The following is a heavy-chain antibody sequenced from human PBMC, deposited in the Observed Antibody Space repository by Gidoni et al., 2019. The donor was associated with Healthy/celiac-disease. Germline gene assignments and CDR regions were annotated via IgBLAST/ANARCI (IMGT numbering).Heavy chain of an antibody. V-gene: IGHV3-30*04. J-gene: IGHJ3*02. D-gene: IGHD2-2*01. Sequence: SSYAMHWVRQAPGKGLEWVAVISYDGSNKYYADSVKGRFTISRDNSKNTLYLQMNSLRTEDTAVYYCARDPGYWSSTSCSNDAFDIWGQGTMVTVSS. CDR3: ARDPGYWSSTSCSNDAFDI. CDR1: SSYA. CDR2: ISYDGSNK.